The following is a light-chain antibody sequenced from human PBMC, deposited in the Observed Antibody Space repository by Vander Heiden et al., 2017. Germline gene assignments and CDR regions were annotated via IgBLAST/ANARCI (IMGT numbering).Light chain of an antibody. CDR3: QVWDGRNAHVI. V-gene: IGLV3-21*02. CDR1: ISGSKN. J-gene: IGLJ2*01. Sequence: SYVLPQPPPASFAPGQTARTTSGGNISGSKNVHWYQQQPAGAPVLVVYDDSDRPSGIPDRFSGSNSGNTATLTISSVEAGDEADYYCQVWDGRNAHVIFGGGTKLTVL. CDR2: DDS.